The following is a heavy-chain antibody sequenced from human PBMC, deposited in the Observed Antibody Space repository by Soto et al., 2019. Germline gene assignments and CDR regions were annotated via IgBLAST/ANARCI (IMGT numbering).Heavy chain of an antibody. CDR3: VRVLDYYDSNGYSVDGFDI. Sequence: GGSLRLSCASSGFMFSDHYMDWVRQAPGKGLEWVGRIRNKANSYSTEYAASVKGRFTISRDDSKNSLYLQMNSLKTEDTAVYYCVRVLDYYDSNGYSVDGFDIWGQGTMVTVSS. CDR2: IRNKANSYST. D-gene: IGHD3-22*01. V-gene: IGHV3-72*01. CDR1: GFMFSDHY. J-gene: IGHJ3*02.